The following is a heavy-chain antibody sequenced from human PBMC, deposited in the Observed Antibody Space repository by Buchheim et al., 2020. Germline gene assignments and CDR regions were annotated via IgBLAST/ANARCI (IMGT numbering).Heavy chain of an antibody. J-gene: IGHJ4*02. Sequence: QVQLQQWGAGLLKPSETLSLTCAVYGGSFSGYYWSWIRQPPGKGLEWIGEINHSGSTNYNPSLKSRVTISVDTSKNQFSLKLSSVTAADTAVYYCARGRGPPGFTIFRVVITYFDYWGQGTL. CDR2: INHSGST. CDR1: GGSFSGYY. V-gene: IGHV4-34*01. CDR3: ARGRGPPGFTIFRVVITYFDY. D-gene: IGHD3-3*01.